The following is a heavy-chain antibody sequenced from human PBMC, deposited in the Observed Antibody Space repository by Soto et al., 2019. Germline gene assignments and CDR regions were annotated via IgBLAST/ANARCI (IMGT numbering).Heavy chain of an antibody. CDR1: DDSINSDKYY. CDR3: ARLEGLATSSYYFDF. Sequence: QLQLQESGPGLVKPSETLSLTCSVSDDSINSDKYYWGWIRQPPGKGLEWLGSIYYRGNAYYNPSRQTRVTISLDKSKSQFSLKLNSVTAADSAVYFCARLEGLATSSYYFDFWGPGALVTVSS. V-gene: IGHV4-39*01. CDR2: IYYRGNA. J-gene: IGHJ4*02. D-gene: IGHD6-6*01.